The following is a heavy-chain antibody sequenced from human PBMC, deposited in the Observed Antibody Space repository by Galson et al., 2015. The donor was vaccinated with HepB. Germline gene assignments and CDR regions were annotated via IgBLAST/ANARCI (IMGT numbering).Heavy chain of an antibody. CDR3: AKGGIHVEQWLVFDY. D-gene: IGHD6-19*01. V-gene: IGHV3-23*01. CDR1: GFTFSSYA. CDR2: ISGSGGST. Sequence: SLRLSCAASGFTFSSYAMSWVRQAPGKGLEWVSAISGSGGSTYYADSVKGRFTISRDNSKNTLYLHMNSLRAEDTAVYYCAKGGIHVEQWLVFDYCGQGTLVTVSS. J-gene: IGHJ4*02.